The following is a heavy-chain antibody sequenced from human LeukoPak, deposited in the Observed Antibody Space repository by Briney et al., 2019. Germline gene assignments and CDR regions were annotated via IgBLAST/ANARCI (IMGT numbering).Heavy chain of an antibody. CDR1: GGTFSSYA. CDR2: IIPIFGTA. V-gene: IGHV1-69*05. D-gene: IGHD3-3*01. J-gene: IGHJ6*03. Sequence: SVKVSCKASGGTFSSYAISWVRQAPGQGLEWMGGIIPIFGTANYAQKFQGRVTITTDESTSTAYMELSSLRSEDTAVYYCATASPADFWSGYYDYYYYMDVWGKGTTVTVSS. CDR3: ATASPADFWSGYYDYYYYMDV.